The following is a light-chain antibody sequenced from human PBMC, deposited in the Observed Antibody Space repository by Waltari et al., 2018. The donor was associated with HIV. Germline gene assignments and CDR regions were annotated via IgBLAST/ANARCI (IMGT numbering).Light chain of an antibody. CDR2: DNG. J-gene: IGLJ2*01. CDR3: GTWDSSLSAGV. V-gene: IGLV1-51*01. CDR1: RSNIGNNY. Sequence: QSVLTQPPSVSAAPGQKVTISCSGNRSNIGNNYVSWYQQVPGTAPKLLIYDNGNRPSGIPDRFSASKSGTSATLGSTGLQTGDEADYYCGTWDSSLSAGVFGGGTKLTVL.